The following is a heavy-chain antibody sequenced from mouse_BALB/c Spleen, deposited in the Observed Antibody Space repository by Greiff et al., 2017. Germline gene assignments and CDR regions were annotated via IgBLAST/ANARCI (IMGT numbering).Heavy chain of an antibody. Sequence: EVKLVESGGGLVKPGGSLKLSCAASGFTFSDYYMYWVRQTPEKRLEWVATISDGGSYTYYPDSVKGRFTISRDNAKNNLYLQMSSLKSEDTAMYYCARVRYDYDEAYWGQGTLVTVSA. J-gene: IGHJ3*01. V-gene: IGHV5-4*02. CDR3: ARVRYDYDEAY. CDR1: GFTFSDYY. CDR2: ISDGGSYT. D-gene: IGHD2-4*01.